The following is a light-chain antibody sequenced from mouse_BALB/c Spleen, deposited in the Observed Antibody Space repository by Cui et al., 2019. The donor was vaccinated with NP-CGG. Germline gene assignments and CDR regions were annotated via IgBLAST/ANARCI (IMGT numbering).Light chain of an antibody. CDR3: ALWYSNHWV. CDR1: TGAVTTSNY. CDR2: GTK. Sequence: AVVSQVSLLTTSPGETVTLTCRSSTGAVTTSNYANWVQEKPDHLFTGLIGGTKNRVPGVPARFSGSLIGDKAALTITGAQTEDEAIYFCALWYSNHWVFGGGTKLTVL. J-gene: IGLJ1*01. V-gene: IGLV1*01.